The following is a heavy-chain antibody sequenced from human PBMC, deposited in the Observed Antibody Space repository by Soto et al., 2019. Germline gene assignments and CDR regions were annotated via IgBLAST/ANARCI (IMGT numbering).Heavy chain of an antibody. Sequence: GGSLRLSCAASGFTVSNLYMTWVRQAPGKGLQWVAVISSGGSSYYADSVKGRFTISRDNSKNTLYLEMNSLRAEDTAVYYCARDTLGGAYDFLHGGQGTLVTVSS. CDR3: ARDTLGGAYDFLH. D-gene: IGHD3-3*01. CDR2: ISSGGSS. CDR1: GFTVSNLY. J-gene: IGHJ4*02. V-gene: IGHV3-66*01.